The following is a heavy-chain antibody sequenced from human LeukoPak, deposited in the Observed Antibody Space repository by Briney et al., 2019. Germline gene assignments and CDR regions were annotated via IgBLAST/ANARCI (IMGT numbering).Heavy chain of an antibody. Sequence: GGSLRLSCAASGFTVSSYAMHWVRQAPGKGMEWLAVISYDGTNKYYADSVKGRFTISRDSSKNILYLQMNSLRAEDTAVYYCAKDRCSNGIGCYYYYMDVWGKGTTVTISS. D-gene: IGHD2-8*01. CDR1: GFTVSSYA. CDR3: AKDRCSNGIGCYYYYMDV. V-gene: IGHV3-30*04. J-gene: IGHJ6*03. CDR2: ISYDGTNK.